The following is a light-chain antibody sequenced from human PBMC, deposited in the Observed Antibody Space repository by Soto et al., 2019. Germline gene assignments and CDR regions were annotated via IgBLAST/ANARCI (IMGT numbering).Light chain of an antibody. V-gene: IGLV2-14*01. Sequence: QSALTQPASVSGSPGQSITISCTGTSSDVGGYIYVSWYQQHPGKAPKLIIYEVSNRPSGVSNRFSGSKSGNTASLTISGLQAEDEADYYCSSYSSSSTLYVFGTGTKLTVL. J-gene: IGLJ1*01. CDR3: SSYSSSSTLYV. CDR1: SSDVGGYIY. CDR2: EVS.